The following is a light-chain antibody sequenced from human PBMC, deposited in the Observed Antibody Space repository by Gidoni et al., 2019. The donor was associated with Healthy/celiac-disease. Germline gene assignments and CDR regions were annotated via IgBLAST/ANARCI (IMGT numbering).Light chain of an antibody. Sequence: DTQMTQSPSTLSASVGDRVTITCRASQSISSWLAWYQQKPGKAPKLLIYKASSLESGVPSRFSGSGSGTEFTLTISSLQPDDFATYYCQQYNSYSPETFGQGTKVEIK. J-gene: IGKJ1*01. CDR1: QSISSW. CDR3: QQYNSYSPET. CDR2: KAS. V-gene: IGKV1-5*03.